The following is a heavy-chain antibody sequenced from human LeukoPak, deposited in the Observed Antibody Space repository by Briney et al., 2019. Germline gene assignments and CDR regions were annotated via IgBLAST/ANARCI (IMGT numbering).Heavy chain of an antibody. CDR1: GFTFSNYW. V-gene: IGHV3-21*01. J-gene: IGHJ4*02. CDR2: ISSSSSYI. Sequence: PGGSLRLSCAASGFTFSNYWMHWVRQDPGKGLEWVSSISSSSSYIYYADSVKGRFTISRDNAKNSLYLQMNSLRAEDTAVYYCARAGGYSYGHFDYWGQGTLVTVSS. CDR3: ARAGGYSYGHFDY. D-gene: IGHD5-18*01.